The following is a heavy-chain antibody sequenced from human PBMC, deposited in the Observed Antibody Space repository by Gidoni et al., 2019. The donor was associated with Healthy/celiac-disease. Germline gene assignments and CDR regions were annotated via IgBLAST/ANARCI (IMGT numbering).Heavy chain of an antibody. CDR2: IGTDVRNI. J-gene: IGHJ6*02. D-gene: IGHD3-16*01. CDR1: GFTFSDYY. V-gene: IGHV3-11*01. Sequence: QVLLVESGGGLVKPGGSLRLSCAASGFTFSDYYMSWIRQAPGKGLEWVSYIGTDVRNIYYADSVKGRFTISRDNAKNSLYLQMNSLRAEDTAVYYCTRDLRTISMIGGGRYYSYSGMDVWGQGTTVTVSS. CDR3: TRDLRTISMIGGGRYYSYSGMDV.